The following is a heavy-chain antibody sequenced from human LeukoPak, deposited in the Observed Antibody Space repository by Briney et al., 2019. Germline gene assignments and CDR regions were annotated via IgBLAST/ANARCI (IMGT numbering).Heavy chain of an antibody. J-gene: IGHJ4*02. CDR3: ARGSTVGATESLGFDY. D-gene: IGHD1-26*01. Sequence: ASVKVSCKASGYTFTGYYMHWVRQAPGQGLEWMGWINPNSGDTHYAQTFQGRVTITRDTSISTADMELRRLRSDDSAVYYCARGSTVGATESLGFDYWGQGTPVTVSS. V-gene: IGHV1-2*02. CDR2: INPNSGDT. CDR1: GYTFTGYY.